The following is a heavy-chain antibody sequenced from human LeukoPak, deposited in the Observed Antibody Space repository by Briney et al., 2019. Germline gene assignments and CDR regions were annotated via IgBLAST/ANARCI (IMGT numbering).Heavy chain of an antibody. J-gene: IGHJ6*02. CDR3: TRTGTPYYYYGMDV. V-gene: IGHV3-33*01. D-gene: IGHD1-1*01. CDR2: IWYDGSNK. Sequence: GGSLRLSCAASGFTFSSYGMHWVRQAPGKGLEGVAVIWYDGSNKYYADSVKGRFTISRDNSKNTLYLQMNSLRAEDTAVYYSTRTGTPYYYYGMDVWGQGTTVAVSS. CDR1: GFTFSSYG.